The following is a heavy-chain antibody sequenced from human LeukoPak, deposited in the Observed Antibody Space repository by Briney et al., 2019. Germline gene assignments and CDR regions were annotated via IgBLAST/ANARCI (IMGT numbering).Heavy chain of an antibody. CDR3: AREAGHDNAFDI. Sequence: ASVKVSCKASGYTFTGYYMHWVRQAPGQGLEWMGWISPNSGGTNYAQKFQGRVTMTRDTSISTAYMELSRLRSDDTAVYYCAREAGHDNAFDIWGQGTMVTVSS. D-gene: IGHD3-9*01. J-gene: IGHJ3*02. CDR2: ISPNSGGT. CDR1: GYTFTGYY. V-gene: IGHV1-2*02.